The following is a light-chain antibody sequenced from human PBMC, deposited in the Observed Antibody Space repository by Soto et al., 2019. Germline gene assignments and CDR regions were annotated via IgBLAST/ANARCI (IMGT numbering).Light chain of an antibody. Sequence: IQMTQSPSTLSASVGDRVTITCRASQSISSWLAWYQQKPGKAPMLLIYKASVLESVVPSRFSGSGSGTEFTLTIRSLQPDDFATYFCQQYNSLWTFGQGTKVEIK. V-gene: IGKV1-5*03. CDR2: KAS. J-gene: IGKJ1*01. CDR1: QSISSW. CDR3: QQYNSLWT.